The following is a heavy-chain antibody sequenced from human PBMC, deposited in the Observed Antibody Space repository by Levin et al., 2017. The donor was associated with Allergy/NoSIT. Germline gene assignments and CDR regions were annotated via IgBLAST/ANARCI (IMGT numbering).Heavy chain of an antibody. CDR1: GFAFSSYD. J-gene: IGHJ4*02. D-gene: IGHD3-16*01. V-gene: IGHV3-13*01. Sequence: GGSLRLSCAASGFAFSSYDMHWVRQATGKRLEWVSAIDTAGETYYPASVKGRFTISRENAKNSLYLQMNSLGDGDTAVYFCAREGGGDSDIDRLDYWGQGTLVTVSS. CDR2: IDTAGET. CDR3: AREGGGDSDIDRLDY.